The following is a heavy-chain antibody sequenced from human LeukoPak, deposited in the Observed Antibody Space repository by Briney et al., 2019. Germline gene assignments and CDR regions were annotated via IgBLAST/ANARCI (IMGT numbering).Heavy chain of an antibody. J-gene: IGHJ3*02. CDR1: GFTSSRYW. CDR2: ISSDGSST. CDR3: VLDLFSSFAFDI. Sequence: PGGSLRLSCAASGFTSSRYWMHWVREAPGKGLLWVSRISSDGSSTYYADSVKDRFTTSRDNAKNALHLQMNSLTAEDTAVYYCVLDLFSSFAFDIWGQGTMVTVSS. D-gene: IGHD3/OR15-3a*01. V-gene: IGHV3-74*01.